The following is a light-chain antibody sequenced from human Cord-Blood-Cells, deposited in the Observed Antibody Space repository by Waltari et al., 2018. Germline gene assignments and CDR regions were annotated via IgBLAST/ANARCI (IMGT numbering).Light chain of an antibody. CDR1: QSISSY. CDR2: AAS. J-gene: IGKJ2*01. Sequence: IQMTQSPSSLSASVGDRVTITCRASQSISSYLNGYQQKPGKAPKLLIYAASSLQSGVQSRFSGSGSGTDFTLTISSLQPEDFATYYCQQSYSTPMYTFGQGTKLEIK. V-gene: IGKV1-39*01. CDR3: QQSYSTPMYT.